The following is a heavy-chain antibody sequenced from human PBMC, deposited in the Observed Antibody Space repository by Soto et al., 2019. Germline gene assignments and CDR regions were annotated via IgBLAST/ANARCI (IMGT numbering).Heavy chain of an antibody. V-gene: IGHV3-30-3*01. CDR1: GFTFSSYP. Sequence: GGSVRLSCAASGFTFSSYPMHWVRQAPGKGLEWVAVISYDGSNKYYADSVKGRFTISRDNSKNTLYLQMNSLRAEDTAVYYCARSGYYFDYWGQGALVTVSS. CDR3: ARSGYYFDY. J-gene: IGHJ4*02. CDR2: ISYDGSNK.